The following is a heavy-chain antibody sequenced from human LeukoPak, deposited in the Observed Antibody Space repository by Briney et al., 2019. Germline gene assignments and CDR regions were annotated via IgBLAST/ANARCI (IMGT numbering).Heavy chain of an antibody. CDR2: IWYDGSNK. V-gene: IGHV3-33*01. D-gene: IGHD3-3*02. Sequence: QPGGSLRPSCAASGFTFSSYGMHWVRQAPGKGLEWVAVIWYDGSNKYYADSVKGRFTISRDNSKNTLYLQMNSLRAEDTAVYYCARDLRPGAELAAPPDYWGQGTLVTVSS. CDR1: GFTFSSYG. CDR3: ARDLRPGAELAAPPDY. J-gene: IGHJ4*02.